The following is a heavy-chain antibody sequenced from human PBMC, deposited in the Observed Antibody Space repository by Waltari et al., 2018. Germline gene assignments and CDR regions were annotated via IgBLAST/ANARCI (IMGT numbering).Heavy chain of an antibody. J-gene: IGHJ5*02. CDR3: ARALWFGELSNWFDP. CDR1: GYSISSGYY. D-gene: IGHD3-10*01. V-gene: IGHV4-38-2*01. CDR2: IYHSGGT. Sequence: QVQLQESGPGLVKPSETLSLTCAVSGYSISSGYYWGWIRQPPGKGLEWIGSIYHSGGTYYNPSLKSRVTISVDTSKNQFSLKLSSVTAADTAVYYCARALWFGELSNWFDPWGQGTLVTVSS.